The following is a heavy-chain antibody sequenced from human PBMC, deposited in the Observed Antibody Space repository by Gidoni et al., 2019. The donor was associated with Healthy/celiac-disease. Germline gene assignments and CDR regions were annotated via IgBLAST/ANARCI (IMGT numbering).Heavy chain of an antibody. CDR1: VFSLSNARMG. CDR3: ARILSDGSGRN. J-gene: IGHJ4*02. V-gene: IGHV2-26*01. Sequence: QVTLKESGPVLVKPTETLTLTCTVSVFSLSNARMGVSWIRQPPGKALEWLANIFSNVEKSYSTSLKSRLTISKDTSKSQVVLTMTNMDPVDTATYYCARILSDGSGRNWGQGTLVTVSS. D-gene: IGHD3-10*01. CDR2: IFSNVEK.